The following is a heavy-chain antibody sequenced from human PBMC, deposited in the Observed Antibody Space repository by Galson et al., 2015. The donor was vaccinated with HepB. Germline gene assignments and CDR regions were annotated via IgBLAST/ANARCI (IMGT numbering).Heavy chain of an antibody. Sequence: SLRLSCAASGFTFSNYWMGWVRQAPGRGPEWVANIKQDGSEKYYVDSVKGRFSISRDNARNSLSLQMNSLRAEDTAVYYCARDKTGLPGNWSPFDYWGQGTLVTISS. CDR3: ARDKTGLPGNWSPFDY. CDR2: IKQDGSEK. CDR1: GFTFSNYW. D-gene: IGHD1-20*01. V-gene: IGHV3-7*03. J-gene: IGHJ4*02.